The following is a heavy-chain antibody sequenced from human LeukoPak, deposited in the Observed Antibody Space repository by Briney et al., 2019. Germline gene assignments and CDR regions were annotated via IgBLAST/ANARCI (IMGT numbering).Heavy chain of an antibody. J-gene: IGHJ4*02. D-gene: IGHD6-13*01. CDR3: ARASSTQAL. V-gene: IGHV3-21*01. Sequence: WVRQAXXXXLEWVSSISSSSSYIYYADSVKGRFTISRDNAKNSLYLQMNSLRAEDTAVYYCARASSTQALWGQGTLVTVSS. CDR2: ISSSSSYI.